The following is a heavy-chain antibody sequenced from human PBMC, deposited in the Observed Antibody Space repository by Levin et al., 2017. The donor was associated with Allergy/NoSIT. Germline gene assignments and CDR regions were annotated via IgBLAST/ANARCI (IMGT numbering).Heavy chain of an antibody. D-gene: IGHD2-2*01. CDR3: ARPPPTCCPAPYVDY. V-gene: IGHV4-39*01. CDR1: GGSISSSSYY. Sequence: SQTLSLTCTVSGGSISSSSYYWGWIRQPPGTGLEWIGSIYYSGSTYYNPSLKSRVTISVDTSKNQFSLKLSSVTAADTAVYYCARPPPTCCPAPYVDYWGQGTLVTVSS. CDR2: IYYSGST. J-gene: IGHJ4*02.